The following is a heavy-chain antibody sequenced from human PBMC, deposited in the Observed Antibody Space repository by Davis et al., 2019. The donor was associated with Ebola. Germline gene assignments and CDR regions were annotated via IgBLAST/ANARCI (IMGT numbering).Heavy chain of an antibody. CDR3: ARVRGSGWYFDY. CDR1: GFTFSSYS. J-gene: IGHJ4*02. CDR2: ISSSGSTI. Sequence: PGGSLRLSCAASGFTFSSYSMNCVRQAPGKGLEWVSSISSSGSTIYYAGSVKGRFTISRDNAKSSLYLQMNSLRDEDTAVYYCARVRGSGWYFDYWGQGTLVTVSS. D-gene: IGHD6-19*01. V-gene: IGHV3-48*02.